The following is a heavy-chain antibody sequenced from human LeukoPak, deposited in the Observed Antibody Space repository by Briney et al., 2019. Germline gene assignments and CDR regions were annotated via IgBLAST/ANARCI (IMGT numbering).Heavy chain of an antibody. CDR3: ARWRYTGSHGWAFDI. CDR1: AYSISTGYY. J-gene: IGHJ3*02. V-gene: IGHV4-38-2*01. D-gene: IGHD1-26*01. CDR2: IYHSGNT. Sequence: KTSETLSLTCSVSAYSISTGYYWGWIRQSPGKGLEWIGNIYHSGNTYYNPSLKSRVTISLDTSKNQFSLMLSSVTAADTAVYYCARWRYTGSHGWAFDIWGQGTLVTVSS.